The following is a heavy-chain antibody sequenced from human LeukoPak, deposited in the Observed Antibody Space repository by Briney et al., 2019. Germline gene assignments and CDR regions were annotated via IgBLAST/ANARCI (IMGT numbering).Heavy chain of an antibody. V-gene: IGHV3-30*02. CDR3: AKDQEGRGLPLDY. CDR1: GFTFSSYG. Sequence: GGSLRLSCAASGFTFSSYGMHWVRQAPGKGLEWVAFIRYDGSNKYYADSVEGRFTISRDNSKDTLYLQMNSLRAEDTAVYYCAKDQEGRGLPLDYWGQGTLVTVSS. CDR2: IRYDGSNK. D-gene: IGHD2-15*01. J-gene: IGHJ4*02.